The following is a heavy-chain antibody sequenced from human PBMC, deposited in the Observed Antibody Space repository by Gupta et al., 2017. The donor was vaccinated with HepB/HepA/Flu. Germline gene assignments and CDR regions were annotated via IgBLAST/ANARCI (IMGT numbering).Heavy chain of an antibody. V-gene: IGHV1-69*04. CDR3: ARAYYDSSGYYDY. D-gene: IGHD3-22*01. Sequence: QVQLVQSGAEVKKPGYSVKVSCKASGGTFSSYAIRWVRQAPGQWLEWMGRIIPILVIANYAQKFQGRVTITADKSTSTAYMELSSLRSEDTAVYYCARAYYDSSGYYDYWGQGTLVTVSS. J-gene: IGHJ4*02. CDR1: GGTFSSYA. CDR2: IIPILVIA.